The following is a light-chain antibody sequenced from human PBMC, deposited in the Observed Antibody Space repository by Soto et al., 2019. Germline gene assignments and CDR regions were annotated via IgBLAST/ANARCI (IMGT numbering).Light chain of an antibody. CDR3: AAWDDSLNGPV. CDR2: KNN. CDR1: SSNIGSNT. V-gene: IGLV1-44*01. Sequence: QTVVTQPSSASGTPGQRVTISCSGSSSNIGSNTVNWYQQLPGTAPKLLIYKNNQRPSGVPDRFSGSKSGTSVSLAISGLQSEDEADYYCAAWDDSLNGPVFGGGTKLTVL. J-gene: IGLJ2*01.